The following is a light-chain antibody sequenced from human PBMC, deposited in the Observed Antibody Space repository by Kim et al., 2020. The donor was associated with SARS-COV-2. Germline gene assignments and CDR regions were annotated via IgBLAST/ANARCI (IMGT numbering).Light chain of an antibody. CDR2: GAS. CDR1: QSVSSN. J-gene: IGKJ1*01. Sequence: EILMTQSPATLSVSPGERATLSYRASQSVSSNLAWYQQNPGQAPRLLIYGASTRVTGIPARFSGSGSGTEFTLTISSLQSEDFALYFCQQYNNWPRTFGQGTKVDIK. V-gene: IGKV3-15*01. CDR3: QQYNNWPRT.